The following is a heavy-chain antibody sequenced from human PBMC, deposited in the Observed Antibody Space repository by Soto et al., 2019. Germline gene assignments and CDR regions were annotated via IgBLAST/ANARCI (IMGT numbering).Heavy chain of an antibody. Sequence: PSETLSLTCTVSGGSISSGGYYWSWIRQHPGKGLEWIGYIYYSGSTYYNPSLKSRVTISVDTSKNQFSLKLSSVTAADTAVYYCARGSRRIAVAGTMWYWGQGTLVTVSS. J-gene: IGHJ4*02. CDR2: IYYSGST. CDR3: ARGSRRIAVAGTMWY. D-gene: IGHD6-19*01. CDR1: GGSISSGGYY. V-gene: IGHV4-31*03.